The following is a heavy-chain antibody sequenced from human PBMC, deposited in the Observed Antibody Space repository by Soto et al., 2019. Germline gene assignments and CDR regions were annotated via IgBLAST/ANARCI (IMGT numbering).Heavy chain of an antibody. CDR2: IYSGGST. J-gene: IGHJ4*02. CDR1: GFTVSSNY. D-gene: IGHD5-18*01. CDR3: ARVPTGGDTAMFFDY. Sequence: GGSLRLSCAASGFTVSSNYMSWVRQAPGKGLEWFSVIYSGGSTYYADSVKGRFTISRDNSKNTLYLQMNSLRAEDTAVYYCARVPTGGDTAMFFDYWGQGTLVTVSS. V-gene: IGHV3-53*01.